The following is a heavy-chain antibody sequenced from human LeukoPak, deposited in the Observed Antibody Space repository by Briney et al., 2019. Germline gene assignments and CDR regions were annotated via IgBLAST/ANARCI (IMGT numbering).Heavy chain of an antibody. J-gene: IGHJ4*02. D-gene: IGHD2-2*01. CDR2: IHSSGST. Sequence: PSDTLSLTCTVSGGSLSGHFRSWFRRPPGKGLENIGYIHSSGSTNYNPSYKSRVTVSLEMSKNQFSLSLSSVTAADTAVYYCARAAGYCSSTSCYYFDYWGQGTLVTVSS. V-gene: IGHV4-59*11. CDR1: GGSLSGHF. CDR3: ARAAGYCSSTSCYYFDY.